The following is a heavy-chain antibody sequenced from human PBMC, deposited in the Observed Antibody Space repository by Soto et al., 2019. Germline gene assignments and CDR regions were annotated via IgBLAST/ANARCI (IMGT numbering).Heavy chain of an antibody. J-gene: IGHJ5*02. CDR3: AHSRGRYSSSSGWFDP. D-gene: IGHD6-6*01. Sequence: SGPTLVNPTETLTLTCTVSGFSLTTGKMGVSWIRQPPGKALEWLAHIFSDNERSYSTSLKSRLTITKDTSKNQVVLTMTNMDPVDTATYYCAHSRGRYSSSSGWFDPWGQGTLVTVSS. V-gene: IGHV2-26*01. CDR1: GFSLTTGKMG. CDR2: IFSDNER.